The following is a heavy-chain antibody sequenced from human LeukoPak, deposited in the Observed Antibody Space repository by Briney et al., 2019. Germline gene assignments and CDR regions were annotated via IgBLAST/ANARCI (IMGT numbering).Heavy chain of an antibody. V-gene: IGHV4-38-2*01. CDR2: IYHSGST. D-gene: IGHD6-13*01. Sequence: PSETLSLTCAVSGYSISSGYYWGWIRPPPGKGLEWIGNIYHSGSTYYNPSLKSRVTISVDTSKNQFSLKLSSVTAADTAVYYCAEGIAAAWNSSWFDPWGQGTLVTVSS. J-gene: IGHJ5*02. CDR1: GYSISSGYY. CDR3: AEGIAAAWNSSWFDP.